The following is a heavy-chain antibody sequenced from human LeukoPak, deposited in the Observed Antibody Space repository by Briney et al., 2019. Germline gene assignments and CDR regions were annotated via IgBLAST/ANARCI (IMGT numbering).Heavy chain of an antibody. Sequence: ASVKVSCKASGYTFTGYYMHWVRQAPGQGLEWMGWINPNSGGTNYAQKFQGRVTMTRDTSISTAYMELSRLRSDDTAVYYCARGQASIAARPSDHWGQGTLVTVSS. V-gene: IGHV1-2*02. CDR3: ARGQASIAARPSDH. J-gene: IGHJ5*02. CDR1: GYTFTGYY. CDR2: INPNSGGT. D-gene: IGHD6-6*01.